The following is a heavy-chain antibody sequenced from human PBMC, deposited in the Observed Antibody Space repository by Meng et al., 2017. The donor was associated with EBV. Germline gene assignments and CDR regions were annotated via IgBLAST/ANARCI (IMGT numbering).Heavy chain of an antibody. CDR1: GYTFTSYV. V-gene: IGHV1-18*01. Sequence: VPAAAALTKQGPVVMVPCKAFGYTFTSYVISWVRQAPGQGLEWMGWISDYNGNTNTAQKRQGRVTMTTDTSTTIAYMELRSLRSDNTAVYYCACRGDRTDYWGQGTLVTVSS. CDR2: ISDYNGNT. J-gene: IGHJ4*02. D-gene: IGHD2-21*02. CDR3: ACRGDRTDY.